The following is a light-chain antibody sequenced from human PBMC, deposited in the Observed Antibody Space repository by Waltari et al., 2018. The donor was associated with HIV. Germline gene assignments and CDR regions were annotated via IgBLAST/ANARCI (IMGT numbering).Light chain of an antibody. J-gene: IGLJ2*01. CDR3: ACWDRSGDYIL. V-gene: IGLV3-19*01. Sequence: SSELTQDPAVSVALGQPVKIACLGDSLRKYYSSWYRLRPGQAPQLLVYGKNSRPSGILDRSPASSSGNRAFLTITGARAEDGADYYCACWDRSGDYILFGGGTSLTGL. CDR1: SLRKYY. CDR2: GKN.